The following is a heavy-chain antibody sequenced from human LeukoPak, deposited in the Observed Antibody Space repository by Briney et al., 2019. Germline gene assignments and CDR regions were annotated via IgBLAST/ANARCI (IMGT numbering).Heavy chain of an antibody. CDR3: ARESGQGPAWFDP. J-gene: IGHJ5*02. Sequence: SQTLSLTCTVSGGSISSGDYYWSWIRQPPGKGLEWIGYIYYSGSTHYNPSLKSRVTISVDTSKNQFSLKLSSVTAADTAVYYCARESGQGPAWFDPWGQGTLVTVSS. CDR1: GGSISSGDYY. V-gene: IGHV4-30-4*01. CDR2: IYYSGST. D-gene: IGHD3-3*01.